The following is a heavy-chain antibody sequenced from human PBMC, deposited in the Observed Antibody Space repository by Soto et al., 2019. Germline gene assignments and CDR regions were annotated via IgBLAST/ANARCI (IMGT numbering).Heavy chain of an antibody. J-gene: IGHJ4*02. D-gene: IGHD3-22*01. CDR1: GDSVRSGSCY. V-gene: IGHV4-61*01. Sequence: QVQLQESGPGLVKPSETLSLTCTVSGDSVRSGSCYWSWMWQPPGKGPEWIGYLYNSGSPKYNPSLKSRVTISVDTSKNQLSLKLSSVIAADTAVYYCARGPTTYSYDSSGYIIDYWGQGTLVTVSS. CDR2: LYNSGSP. CDR3: ARGPTTYSYDSSGYIIDY.